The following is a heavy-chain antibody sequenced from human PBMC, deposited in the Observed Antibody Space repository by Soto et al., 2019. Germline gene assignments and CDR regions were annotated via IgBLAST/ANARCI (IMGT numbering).Heavy chain of an antibody. CDR2: ISGSDAGT. V-gene: IGHV3-23*01. Sequence: EVQLLESGGGLVQPGGSLRLSCEASGFTFSSHAMSWVRQAPGKGLEWVSAISGSDAGTFDADSVRGRFTISRDNSKNILYLHMTSLSVEYTDIYYCTNDPCTRRSCYFDFWGQGSLVTVSS. J-gene: IGHJ4*02. CDR1: GFTFSSHA. D-gene: IGHD2-8*01. CDR3: TNDPCTRRSCYFDF.